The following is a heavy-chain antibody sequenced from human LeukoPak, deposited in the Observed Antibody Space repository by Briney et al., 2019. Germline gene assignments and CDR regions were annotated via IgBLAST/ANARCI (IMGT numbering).Heavy chain of an antibody. CDR2: IYYSGST. Sequence: SETLSLTCTVSGGSSSSYYWRWVRQPPGKELEWIGYIYYSGSTNHNPSLKSRVTISVDTSKNQFSLKLSSVTAADTAAYYCARGRVPAAIRGWFDPWGQGTLVTVSS. V-gene: IGHV4-59*01. CDR1: GGSSSSYY. D-gene: IGHD2-2*01. J-gene: IGHJ5*02. CDR3: ARGRVPAAIRGWFDP.